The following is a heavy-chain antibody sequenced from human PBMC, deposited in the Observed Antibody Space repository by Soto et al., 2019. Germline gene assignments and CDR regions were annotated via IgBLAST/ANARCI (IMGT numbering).Heavy chain of an antibody. D-gene: IGHD5-18*01. V-gene: IGHV1-69*01. Sequence: QVQLVQSGSEVKKPGSSVKVSCKASGGSFSSNRISGVRQAPGQGLEWMAGIIPIFATVHYAQKFQGRVTITADESTSTAYMELTRLRSEDTAVYFCASGGRGHTSAPRYYFDYWGQGTLVTVSS. J-gene: IGHJ4*02. CDR2: IIPIFATV. CDR3: ASGGRGHTSAPRYYFDY. CDR1: GGSFSSNR.